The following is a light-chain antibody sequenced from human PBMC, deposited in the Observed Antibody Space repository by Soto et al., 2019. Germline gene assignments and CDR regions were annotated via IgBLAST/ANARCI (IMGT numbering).Light chain of an antibody. CDR3: HQYGTSPRT. CDR1: HSFSTNY. V-gene: IGKV3-20*01. J-gene: IGKJ5*01. Sequence: IVLTQSPGTLSLSPGERATLSCRASHSFSTNYLACYQQKPGQAPRLLIYDASSRATGIPARFSGSGSGTDFTLTISRLEPEDFAVYYCHQYGTSPRTFGPGTRLEIK. CDR2: DAS.